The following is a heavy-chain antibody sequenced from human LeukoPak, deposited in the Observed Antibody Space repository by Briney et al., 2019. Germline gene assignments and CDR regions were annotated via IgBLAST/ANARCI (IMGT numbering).Heavy chain of an antibody. CDR2: INTDGSST. D-gene: IGHD3-10*02. CDR1: GFIFSSYW. V-gene: IGHV3-74*01. J-gene: IGHJ6*04. CDR3: AELGITMIGGV. Sequence: GGSLRLSCAASGFIFSSYWMHGFRHAPGKGLAWVSRINTDGSSTSYADSVKGRFTISRDNAKHKLYLQMKSLRAEDTAVYYCAELGITMIGGVWGKGTTVTISS.